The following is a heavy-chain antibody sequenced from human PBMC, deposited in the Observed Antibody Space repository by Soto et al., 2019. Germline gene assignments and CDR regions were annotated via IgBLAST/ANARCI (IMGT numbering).Heavy chain of an antibody. CDR2: IIPILGIA. CDR3: AREGRTTGTTRRQTRFDY. D-gene: IGHD1-1*01. Sequence: QVQLVQSGAEVKKPGSSVKVSCKASGGTFSSYTISWVRQAPGQGLEWMGRIIPILGIANYAQKFQGRVTITADKSTSTAYMELSSLRSEDTAVYYCAREGRTTGTTRRQTRFDYWGQGTLVTVSS. J-gene: IGHJ4*02. V-gene: IGHV1-69*08. CDR1: GGTFSSYT.